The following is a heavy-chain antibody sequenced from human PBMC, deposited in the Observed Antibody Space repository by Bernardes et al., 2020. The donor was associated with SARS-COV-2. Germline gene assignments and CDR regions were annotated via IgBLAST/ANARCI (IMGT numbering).Heavy chain of an antibody. J-gene: IGHJ6*02. Sequence: SETLSLTCTVSGGTISSGGYYWSWIRQHPGKGLEWLGYIYYSGSTYYNPSLQSRVTISVDTSKNQFSLKLSSVTAADTAVYYCAREPYDGDYGMDVWGQGTTITVSS. CDR3: AREPYDGDYGMDV. V-gene: IGHV4-61*08. CDR1: GGTISSGGYY. CDR2: IYYSGST. D-gene: IGHD3-22*01.